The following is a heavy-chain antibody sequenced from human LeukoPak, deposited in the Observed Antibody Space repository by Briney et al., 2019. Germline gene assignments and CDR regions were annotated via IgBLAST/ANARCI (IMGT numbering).Heavy chain of an antibody. J-gene: IGHJ6*03. CDR1: GGSISSSRYS. V-gene: IGHV4-39*07. Sequence: SETLSLTCTVSGGSISSSRYSWDWIRQSPGKGLEWIGTFFYSGSTYYNSSLKSRVTISLDRSKKQFSLNLTSVTAADTAVYYCARGGDYYYYYYMDVWGKGTTVTISS. CDR2: FFYSGST. CDR3: ARGGDYYYYYYMDV.